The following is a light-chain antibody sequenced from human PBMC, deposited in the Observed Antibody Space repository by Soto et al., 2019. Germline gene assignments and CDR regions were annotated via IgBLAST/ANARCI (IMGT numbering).Light chain of an antibody. CDR1: SSDVGDYNY. CDR3: SSYTSTNTLVL. Sequence: QSVLTQPASVSGSPGQSITISCTGSSSDVGDYNYVSWYQHHPGKAPKLMIYDVTNRPSGVSNRFSGSKSGDTASLTISGLHAEDEADYYCSSYTSTNTLVLFGGGTKLTVL. V-gene: IGLV2-14*03. CDR2: DVT. J-gene: IGLJ2*01.